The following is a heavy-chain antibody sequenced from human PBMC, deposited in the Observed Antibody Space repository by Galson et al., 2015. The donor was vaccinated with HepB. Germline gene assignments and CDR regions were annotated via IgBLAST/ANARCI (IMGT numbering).Heavy chain of an antibody. D-gene: IGHD1-20*01. J-gene: IGHJ5*02. CDR1: GFTLSDLS. CDR3: ATWPGGYNWNVRGFDP. Sequence: SVKVSSKVSGFTLSDLSIYWVRQTPGKGLEWMASFDPEDGERIYAQKFQGRLTMTEDTTADTAYLELSRLKSEDTAVYYCATWPGGYNWNVRGFDPWGQGTLVTVSS. CDR2: FDPEDGER. V-gene: IGHV1-24*01.